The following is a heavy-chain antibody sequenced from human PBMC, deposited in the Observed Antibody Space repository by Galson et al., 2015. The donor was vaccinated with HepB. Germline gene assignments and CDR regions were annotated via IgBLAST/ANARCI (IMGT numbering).Heavy chain of an antibody. CDR2: ISGYNGNT. CDR3: ARDLVVPAATPKLYYYMDV. CDR1: GYTFTSYG. J-gene: IGHJ6*03. V-gene: IGHV1-18*01. D-gene: IGHD2-2*01. Sequence: SVKVSCKASGYTFTSYGFSWVRQAPGQGLEWMGWISGYNGNTNYARRLQGRVTMTTDPSTRTAYVELRSLRSDDTAVYYCARDLVVPAATPKLYYYMDVWGKGTTVTVSS.